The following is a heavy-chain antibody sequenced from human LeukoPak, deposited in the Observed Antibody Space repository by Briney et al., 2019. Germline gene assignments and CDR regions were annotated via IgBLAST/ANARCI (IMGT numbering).Heavy chain of an antibody. D-gene: IGHD3-10*01. CDR1: GGSISSTRYY. Sequence: PSETLSLTCTVSGGSISSTRYYWGWIRRPPGKGLEWIGSIYYSGSTYYNPSLKSRVTMSVDRSKNQFSLKLSSVTAADTAVYYCARHGIYYGLGSSCGLPNWFDPWGQGTLVTVSS. V-gene: IGHV4-39*01. CDR2: IYYSGST. CDR3: ARHGIYYGLGSSCGLPNWFDP. J-gene: IGHJ5*02.